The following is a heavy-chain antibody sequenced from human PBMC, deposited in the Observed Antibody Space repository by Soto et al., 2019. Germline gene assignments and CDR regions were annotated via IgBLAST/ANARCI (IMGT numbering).Heavy chain of an antibody. CDR1: GGSISSSSYY. J-gene: IGHJ4*02. CDR3: ARSMIVVVITN. V-gene: IGHV4-39*01. CDR2: IYYSGST. Sequence: QLQQQDSGPGLVKPSETLSLTCTVSGGSISSSSYYWGWIRQPPGKGLEWIGSIYYSGSTYYNPSLKSRVTISVDTSKNQFSLKLSSVTAADTAVYYCARSMIVVVITNWGQGTLVTVSS. D-gene: IGHD3-22*01.